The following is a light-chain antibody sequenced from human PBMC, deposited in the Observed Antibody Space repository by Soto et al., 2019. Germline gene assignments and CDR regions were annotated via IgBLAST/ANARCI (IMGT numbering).Light chain of an antibody. Sequence: DIQMTQSPSTLSASVGDSVTITCRASQSISNWLAWYQQRPGEAPKLLIYQASTLQTGVPSRFSGSGSGTEFTLTIRSLQPDDFATYYCQQYNRGFGPGTKVDIK. J-gene: IGKJ3*01. CDR2: QAS. V-gene: IGKV1-5*03. CDR3: QQYNRG. CDR1: QSISNW.